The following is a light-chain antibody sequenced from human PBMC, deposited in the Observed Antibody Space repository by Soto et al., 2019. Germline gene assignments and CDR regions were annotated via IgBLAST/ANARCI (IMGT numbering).Light chain of an antibody. V-gene: IGKV3-20*01. CDR1: QSVSSSY. CDR3: QQYGSSPQR. Sequence: EIVLTQSPGTLSLSPGERATLSCRASQSVSSSYLAWYQQKPGQAPRLLIYGASSRATGIPDRFSGSGSGTDFTLTISRLESEDFAVYYCQQYGSSPQRFGQGTKVAI. CDR2: GAS. J-gene: IGKJ1*01.